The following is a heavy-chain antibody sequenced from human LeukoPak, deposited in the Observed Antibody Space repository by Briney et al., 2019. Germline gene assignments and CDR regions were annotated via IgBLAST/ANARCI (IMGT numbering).Heavy chain of an antibody. D-gene: IGHD3-3*01. V-gene: IGHV4-34*01. J-gene: IGHJ4*02. CDR2: INHSGST. CDR1: GGSFSGYY. Sequence: SETLSLMCAVYGGSFSGYYWSWIRQPPGKGREWIGEINHSGSTNYNPSLKSRVNISLAPSKKQFSLKVRSVTAADTAVYYCARGPRYYDFWSGYYLGRTLGTLSYWGQGTLVTVSS. CDR3: ARGPRYYDFWSGYYLGRTLGTLSY.